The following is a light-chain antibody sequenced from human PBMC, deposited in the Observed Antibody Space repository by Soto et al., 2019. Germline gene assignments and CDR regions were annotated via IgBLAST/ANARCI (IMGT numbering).Light chain of an antibody. Sequence: QSVLTQPASVSGSPGQSITSSCTGTSDDIGANNYVSWYQHHPGKAPKIVIYEAANRPSGISHRFSGSKSGNTASLTISGLQAEDEADYFCSSYTSASTLVFGGGTKLTVL. CDR3: SSYTSASTLV. CDR2: EAA. V-gene: IGLV2-14*01. CDR1: SDDIGANNY. J-gene: IGLJ2*01.